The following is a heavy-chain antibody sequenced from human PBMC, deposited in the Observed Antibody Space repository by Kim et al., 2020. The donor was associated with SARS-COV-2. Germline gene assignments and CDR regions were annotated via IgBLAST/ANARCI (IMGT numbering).Heavy chain of an antibody. Sequence: ASVKVSCKASGYTFTSYGISWVRQAPGQGLEWMGWISAYNGNTNYAQKLQGRVTMTTDTSTSTAYMELRSLRSDDTAVYYCARDWVDIVVVVAASVDNWFDPWGQGTLVTVSS. CDR3: ARDWVDIVVVVAASVDNWFDP. CDR2: ISAYNGNT. V-gene: IGHV1-18*01. D-gene: IGHD2-15*01. CDR1: GYTFTSYG. J-gene: IGHJ5*02.